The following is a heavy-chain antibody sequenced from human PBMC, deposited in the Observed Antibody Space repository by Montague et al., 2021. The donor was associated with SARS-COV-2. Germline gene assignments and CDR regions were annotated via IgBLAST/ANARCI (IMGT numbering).Heavy chain of an antibody. D-gene: IGHD3-10*01. CDR3: ARATSVRGAVSWFDP. Sequence: SETLSLTSTVSGGSISSHFWSFIRQHPGKGLEWIGYINSNGGTNDNPSLRSRLTMSVDTSKNQFSLQLRSMTPADAAVYFCARATSVRGAVSWFDPWGQGILVTVSS. V-gene: IGHV4-59*11. CDR2: INSNGGT. CDR1: GGSISSHF. J-gene: IGHJ5*02.